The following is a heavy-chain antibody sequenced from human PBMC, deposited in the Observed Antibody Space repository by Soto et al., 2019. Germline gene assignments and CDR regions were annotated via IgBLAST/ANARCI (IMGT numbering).Heavy chain of an antibody. CDR2: ISYDGSNK. D-gene: IGHD5-18*01. CDR3: ARGEWGYSYGYNQFDY. Sequence: ESGGGVVQPGRSLRLSCAASGFTFSSYAMHWVRQAPGKGLEWVAVISYDGSNKYYADSVKGRFTISRDNSKNTLYLQMNSLRAEDTAVYYCARGEWGYSYGYNQFDYWGQGTLVTVSS. V-gene: IGHV3-30-3*01. CDR1: GFTFSSYA. J-gene: IGHJ4*02.